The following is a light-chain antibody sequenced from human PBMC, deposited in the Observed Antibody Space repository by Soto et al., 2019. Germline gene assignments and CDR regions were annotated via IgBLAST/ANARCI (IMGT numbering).Light chain of an antibody. V-gene: IGLV2-23*02. Sequence: SVLTQTPSVSGAPGPSIPVSFTVTRSDVEGYNLVSWFQQSPGKVPKLIIYEVSKRPSGVSDRFSGSKTDDTASLTISGLQAEDEADYFCCSYAGYSTLRFGTGPKFTGL. CDR3: CSYAGYSTLR. CDR2: EVS. J-gene: IGLJ1*01. CDR1: RSDVEGYNL.